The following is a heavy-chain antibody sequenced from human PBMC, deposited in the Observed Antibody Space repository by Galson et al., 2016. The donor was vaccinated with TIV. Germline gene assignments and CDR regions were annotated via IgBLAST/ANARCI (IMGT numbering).Heavy chain of an antibody. Sequence: SVKVSCKASGCTFTIYPIHWVRQAPGQSLEWMGRINAANGHTKYSQRFQGRVTITRDTSTTTAYMELSSLRSEDTAVYYCARPPYCGGDCFKYDSWGQGTLVTVSS. J-gene: IGHJ4*02. CDR1: GCTFTIYP. CDR3: ARPPYCGGDCFKYDS. V-gene: IGHV1-3*01. CDR2: INAANGHT. D-gene: IGHD2-21*01.